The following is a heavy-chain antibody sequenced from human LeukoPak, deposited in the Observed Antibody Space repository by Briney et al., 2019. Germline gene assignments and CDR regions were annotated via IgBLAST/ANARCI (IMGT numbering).Heavy chain of an antibody. J-gene: IGHJ4*02. CDR1: RFTFNMYA. CDR2: INESHGSADYADST. CDR3: AKRSGLTGYFDG. V-gene: IGHV3-23*01. D-gene: IGHD7-27*01. Sequence: GGSLRLSCTASRFTFNMYAMNWVRQAPGRGLEWVSEINESHGSADYADSTNYADSVKGRFTVSRDNSKNTLYLQMNSLRVDDTAIYYCAKRSGLTGYFDGWGQGTLVTVSS.